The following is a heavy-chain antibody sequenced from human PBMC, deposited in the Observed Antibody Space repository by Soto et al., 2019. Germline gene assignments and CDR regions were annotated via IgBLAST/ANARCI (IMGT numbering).Heavy chain of an antibody. J-gene: IGHJ5*02. Sequence: ASVKVSCKASGYSFTNNDVTWVRQATGQGLEWMGWMNPGSGDTGYAQKFQGRVTMTRDISIATAFMELSSLRSDDTAIYYCARMATFGSLNWFDPWGQGTLVSVS. V-gene: IGHV1-8*01. CDR2: MNPGSGDT. D-gene: IGHD3-16*01. CDR1: GYSFTNND. CDR3: ARMATFGSLNWFDP.